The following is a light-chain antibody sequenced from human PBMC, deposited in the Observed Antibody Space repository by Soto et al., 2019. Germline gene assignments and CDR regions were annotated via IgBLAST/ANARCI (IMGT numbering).Light chain of an antibody. V-gene: IGKV1-39*01. CDR2: AAS. CDR1: QSISSY. CDR3: QQSYTAPLT. J-gene: IGKJ4*01. Sequence: IHMPQSLSSRSAFVEARVTITCRASQSISSYLNWYQQKPGKAPKLLIYAASSLQSGVPSRFSGSGSGTDFTLTIRSLQPEDFATYYCQQSYTAPLTFGGGTKVDIK.